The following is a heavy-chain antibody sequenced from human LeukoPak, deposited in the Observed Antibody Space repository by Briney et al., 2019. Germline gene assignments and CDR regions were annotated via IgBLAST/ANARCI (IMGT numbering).Heavy chain of an antibody. CDR2: IIPILGIA. CDR1: GGTFSSYA. J-gene: IGHJ4*02. D-gene: IGHD3-16*01. V-gene: IGHV1-69*04. Sequence: ASVKVSCKASGGTFSSYAISWVRQAPGQGLEWVGRIIPILGIANYAQKFQGRVTITADKSTSTAYMELSSLRSEDTAVYYCASGEVRYLFDYWGQGTLVTVSS. CDR3: ASGEVRYLFDY.